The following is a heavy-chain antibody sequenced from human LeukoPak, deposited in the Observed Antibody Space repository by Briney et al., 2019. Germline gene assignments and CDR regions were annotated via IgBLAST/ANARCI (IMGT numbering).Heavy chain of an antibody. Sequence: PSETLSLTCTVSGGSISSYYWSWIRQPPGKGLEWIGYIYYSGSTNYNPSLKSQVTISVDTSKNQFSLKLSSVTAADTAVYYCARQGGGFWYFDLWAVAPWSLSPQ. CDR3: ARQGGGFWYFDL. J-gene: IGHJ2*01. CDR1: GGSISSYY. D-gene: IGHD6-25*01. V-gene: IGHV4-59*08. CDR2: IYYSGST.